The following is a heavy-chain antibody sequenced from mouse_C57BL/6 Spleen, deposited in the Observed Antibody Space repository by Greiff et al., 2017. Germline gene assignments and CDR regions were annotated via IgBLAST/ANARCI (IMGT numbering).Heavy chain of an antibody. V-gene: IGHV1-39*01. Sequence: EVQLQESGPELVKPGASVKISCKASGYSFTDYNMNWVKQSNGKSLEWIGVINPNYGTTSYNQKFKGKATLTVDQSSSTAYMLLNSLTSEDSAVYYCAREGLEGEAWFAYWGQGTLVTVSA. J-gene: IGHJ3*01. CDR2: INPNYGTT. D-gene: IGHD3-2*02. CDR1: GYSFTDYN. CDR3: AREGLEGEAWFAY.